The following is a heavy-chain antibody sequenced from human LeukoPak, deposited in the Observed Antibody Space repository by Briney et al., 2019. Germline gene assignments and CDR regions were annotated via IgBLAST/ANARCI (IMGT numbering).Heavy chain of an antibody. J-gene: IGHJ5*02. D-gene: IGHD1-1*01. CDR2: MNPHSGSA. CDR3: ARIPQRVPHNWFDP. Sequence: ASVKVSCKASGYTFTSNDINWVRQAAGQGLEWMGWMNPHSGSAGYAQKFQGRVTMTRDTSISTVYMELSSLTSDDTAVHYCARIPQRVPHNWFDPWGQGTLVTVSS. CDR1: GYTFTSND. V-gene: IGHV1-8*01.